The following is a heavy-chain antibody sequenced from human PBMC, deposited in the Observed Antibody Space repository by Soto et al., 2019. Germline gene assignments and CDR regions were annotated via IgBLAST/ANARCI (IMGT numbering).Heavy chain of an antibody. CDR3: ARGVFLEWSYYFDY. D-gene: IGHD3-3*01. V-gene: IGHV3-53*01. CDR1: GFTVSSNY. J-gene: IGHJ4*02. Sequence: EVQLVESGGGLIQPGGSLRLSCAASGFTVSSNYMSWVRQAPGKGLEWVSVIYSGGSTYYADSVKGRFTISRDNSKNTLYLQMNSLLAEDTAVYYCARGVFLEWSYYFDYWGQGTLVTVSS. CDR2: IYSGGST.